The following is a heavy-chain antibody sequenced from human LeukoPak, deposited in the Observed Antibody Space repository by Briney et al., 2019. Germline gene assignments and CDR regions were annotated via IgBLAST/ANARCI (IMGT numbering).Heavy chain of an antibody. Sequence: ASVNVSCKASGFTFTSYYMHWVRQAPGQGLEWMGLINPSGTSTNYAQKFQGRVTMTRDTSTSTVYMELSSLRSEDTAVYYCAREFRGGYFDYWGQGTLVTVSS. CDR1: GFTFTSYY. D-gene: IGHD2-21*01. J-gene: IGHJ4*02. CDR2: INPSGTST. CDR3: AREFRGGYFDY. V-gene: IGHV1-46*01.